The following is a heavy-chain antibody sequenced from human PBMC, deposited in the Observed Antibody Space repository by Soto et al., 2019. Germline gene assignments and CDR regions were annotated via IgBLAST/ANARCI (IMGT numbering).Heavy chain of an antibody. D-gene: IGHD4-4*01. CDR1: GFTFSSYA. CDR2: ISGSGGST. V-gene: IGHV3-23*01. CDR3: AKERVTATVPPVAYNWFDP. J-gene: IGHJ5*02. Sequence: PGGSLRLSCAASGFTFSSYAMSWVSQAPWKGLEWVSAISGSGGSTYYADSVKGRFTISTDNSKNTLYLQMNSLRAEDTAVYYCAKERVTATVPPVAYNWFDPWGQGTLVTVSS.